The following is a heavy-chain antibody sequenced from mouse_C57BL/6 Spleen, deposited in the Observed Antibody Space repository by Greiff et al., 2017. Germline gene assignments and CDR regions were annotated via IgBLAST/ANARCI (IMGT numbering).Heavy chain of an antibody. D-gene: IGHD2-4*01. CDR2: ISSGSSTI. Sequence: EVKLMESGGGLVKPGGSLKLSCAASGFTFSDYGMHWVRQAPEKGLEWVAYISSGSSTIYYADTVKGRFTISRDNAKNTLFLQMTSLRSEDTAMYYCARHPDYAYYAMDYWGQGTSVTVSS. CDR3: ARHPDYAYYAMDY. J-gene: IGHJ4*01. CDR1: GFTFSDYG. V-gene: IGHV5-17*01.